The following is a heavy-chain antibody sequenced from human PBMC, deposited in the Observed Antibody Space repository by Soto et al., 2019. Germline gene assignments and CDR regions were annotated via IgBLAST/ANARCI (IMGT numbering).Heavy chain of an antibody. CDR1: GGTFSSYT. Sequence: QVQLVQSGAEVKKPGSSVKVSCKASGGTFSSYTISWVRQAPGQGLEWMGRIIPILGIANYAQKFQGRVTITADKSTSTAYMELSSLRSEDTAVYYCARALDSSGGKRNLDYWGQGTLVTVSS. D-gene: IGHD6-19*01. V-gene: IGHV1-69*02. CDR3: ARALDSSGGKRNLDY. J-gene: IGHJ4*02. CDR2: IIPILGIA.